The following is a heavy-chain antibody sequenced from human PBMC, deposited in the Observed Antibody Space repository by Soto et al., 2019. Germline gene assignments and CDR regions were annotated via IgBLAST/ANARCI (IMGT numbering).Heavy chain of an antibody. V-gene: IGHV5-51*01. CDR1: GYSFTSYW. J-gene: IGHJ3*02. D-gene: IGHD6-19*01. CDR3: ARPRWQWLDAFDI. Sequence: GESLKISCKGSGYSFTSYWIGWVRQMPGKGLEWMGIIYPGDSDARYSPSFQGQVTISADKSISTAYLQWSSLKASDTAMYYCARPRWQWLDAFDIWGQGTMVTVSS. CDR2: IYPGDSDA.